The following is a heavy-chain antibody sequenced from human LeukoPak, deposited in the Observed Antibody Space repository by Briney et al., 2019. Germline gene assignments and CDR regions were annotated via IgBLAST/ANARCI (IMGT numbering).Heavy chain of an antibody. CDR3: ARGTYRSSSPSIGMPYYLDY. Sequence: PGGSLRLSCAASGFTFTRYSMNWVGQAPGKGLEWVSSMSSSGSYIFYAQSVEGRFIISRDNAKNSHYLQMNSLRVDDTAVYFCARGTYRSSSPSIGMPYYLDYWGQGILVTVSS. J-gene: IGHJ4*02. CDR1: GFTFTRYS. CDR2: MSSSGSYI. D-gene: IGHD6-6*01. V-gene: IGHV3-21*01.